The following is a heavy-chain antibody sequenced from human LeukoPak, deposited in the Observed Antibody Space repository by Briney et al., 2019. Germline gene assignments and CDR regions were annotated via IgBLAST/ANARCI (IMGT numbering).Heavy chain of an antibody. CDR2: IMPIFGKV. Sequence: SVTVSFTSSRGSFITSGISWVRQAPGRALDWMGWIMPIFGKVNYAQKFQGRVTITADESTSTAYMELSSLRSDDTATYYCATDPTRVASGYWGQGTLVTVSS. CDR1: RGSFITSG. V-gene: IGHV1-69*01. CDR3: ATDPTRVASGY. D-gene: IGHD4-23*01. J-gene: IGHJ4*02.